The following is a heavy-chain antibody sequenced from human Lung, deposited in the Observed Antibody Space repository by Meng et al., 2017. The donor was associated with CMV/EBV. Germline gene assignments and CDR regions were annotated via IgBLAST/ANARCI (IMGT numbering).Heavy chain of an antibody. CDR1: GFTCSDHY. CDR2: IRNKANRDTT. J-gene: IGHJ4*02. Sequence: GESXKISCAASGFTCSDHYMDWVRQAPGKGLEWVGRIRNKANRDTTEYAASVKGRFTISRDDSRNSLYLQMNSLKTEDTAVYYCARWTSGRGDYWGQGTLVTVSS. V-gene: IGHV3-72*01. D-gene: IGHD3-3*01. CDR3: ARWTSGRGDY.